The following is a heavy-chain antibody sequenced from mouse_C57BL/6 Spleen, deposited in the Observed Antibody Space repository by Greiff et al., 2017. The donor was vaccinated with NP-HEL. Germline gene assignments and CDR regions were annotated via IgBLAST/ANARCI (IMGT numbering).Heavy chain of an antibody. CDR2: IYPGDGDT. Sequence: QVQLQQSGPELVKPGASVKISCKASGYAFSSSWMNWVKQRPGKGLEWIGRIYPGDGDTTYNGKFKGKATLTADKSSSTAYMQLSSLTSDDSAVYFCATYYSVSSSYYFDYWGQGTTLTVSS. J-gene: IGHJ2*01. D-gene: IGHD1-1*01. V-gene: IGHV1-82*01. CDR1: GYAFSSSW. CDR3: ATYYSVSSSYYFDY.